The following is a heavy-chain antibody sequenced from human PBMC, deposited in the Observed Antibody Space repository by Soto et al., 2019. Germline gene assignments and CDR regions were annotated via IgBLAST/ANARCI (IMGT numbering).Heavy chain of an antibody. J-gene: IGHJ4*02. CDR3: ALSLPIYYYGSGSYSGYFDY. D-gene: IGHD3-10*01. CDR1: GFSLSTSGVG. V-gene: IGHV2-5*02. CDR2: IYWDDDK. Sequence: QITLKESGPTLVKPTQTLTLTCTFSGFSLSTSGVGVGWIRQPPGKALEWLALIYWDDDKRYSPSLKGRLTITKDTSXXPXVXXMTNMDPVDTATYYCALSLPIYYYGSGSYSGYFDYWGQGTLVTVSS.